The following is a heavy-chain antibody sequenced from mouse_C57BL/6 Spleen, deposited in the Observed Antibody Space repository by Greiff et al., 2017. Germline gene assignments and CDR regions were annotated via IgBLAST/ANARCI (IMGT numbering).Heavy chain of an antibody. CDR1: GFTFSSYA. V-gene: IGHV5-4*01. CDR2: ISDGGSYT. J-gene: IGHJ1*03. D-gene: IGHD2-1*01. Sequence: EVQLQQSGGGLVKPGGSLKLSCAASGFTFSSYAMSWVRQTPEKRLEWVATISDGGSYTYYPDNVKGRFTISRDNAKNNLYLQMSHLKSEDTAMYYCARDEGNYFDVWGTGTTVTVSS. CDR3: ARDEGNYFDV.